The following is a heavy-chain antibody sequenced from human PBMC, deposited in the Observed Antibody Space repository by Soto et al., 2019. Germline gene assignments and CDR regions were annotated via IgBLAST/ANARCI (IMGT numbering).Heavy chain of an antibody. CDR1: GFTFSNYA. J-gene: IGHJ6*02. CDR2: ISGSGSST. CDR3: ANAVTIFGSLYCCMDV. Sequence: GGSLRLSCAASGFTFSNYAMNWVRQAPGKGLEWVSGISGSGSSTYYADSVKGRFTISRDNSKNRMYLQVHSLRAEDTAAYYCANAVTIFGSLYCCMDVWCQGTTVTGSS. D-gene: IGHD3-3*01. V-gene: IGHV3-23*01.